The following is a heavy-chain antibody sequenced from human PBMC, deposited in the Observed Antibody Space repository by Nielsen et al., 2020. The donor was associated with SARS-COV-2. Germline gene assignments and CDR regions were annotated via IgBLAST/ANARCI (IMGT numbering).Heavy chain of an antibody. CDR2: ISSDGNYF. Sequence: VRQAPGKGLEWVSSISSDGNYFSYADSVKGRFTISRDNAKNSLFLQMNSLRAEDTAVYYCAKDWGRYCSSTSCPLGGMDVWGQGTTVTVSS. V-gene: IGHV3-21*01. J-gene: IGHJ6*02. CDR3: AKDWGRYCSSTSCPLGGMDV. D-gene: IGHD2-2*01.